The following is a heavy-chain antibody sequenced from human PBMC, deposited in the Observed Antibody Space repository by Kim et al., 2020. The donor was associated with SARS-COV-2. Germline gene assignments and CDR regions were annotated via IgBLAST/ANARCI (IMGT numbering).Heavy chain of an antibody. J-gene: IGHJ6*01. CDR1: GYTFSNYA. CDR3: ARNAPITIFGVVDYGMDI. V-gene: IGHV1-3*01. CDR2: INAGYGET. D-gene: IGHD3-3*01. Sequence: ASVKVSCKASGYTFSNYAIHWVRQVPGQRLEWMGWINAGYGETKYSQKFQDRVTLTRDTSASTAYMELSSLRSEDTAVYFCARNAPITIFGVVDYGMDIW.